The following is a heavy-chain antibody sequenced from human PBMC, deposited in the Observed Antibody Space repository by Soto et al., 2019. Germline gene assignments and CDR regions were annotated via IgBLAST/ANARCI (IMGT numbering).Heavy chain of an antibody. CDR2: IYPGDSDT. J-gene: IGHJ6*02. Sequence: GESLKISCKGSGYSFTSYWIGWVRQMPGKGLEWMGIIYPGDSDTRYSPSFQGQVTISADKSISTAYLQWSSLKASDTAMYYCARLPLGYCSGGSCYSWGYYYYYGMDVWGQGTTVTVSS. V-gene: IGHV5-51*01. CDR3: ARLPLGYCSGGSCYSWGYYYYYGMDV. CDR1: GYSFTSYW. D-gene: IGHD2-15*01.